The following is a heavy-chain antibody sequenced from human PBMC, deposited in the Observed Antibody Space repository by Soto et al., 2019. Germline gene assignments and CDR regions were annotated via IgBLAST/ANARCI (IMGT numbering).Heavy chain of an antibody. D-gene: IGHD6-6*01. CDR2: ISSSGSTI. J-gene: IGHJ4*02. CDR3: ARTAYSSSAPDY. Sequence: GGSLRLSCAASGFTFSSYEMNWVRQAPGKGLEWVSYISSSGSTIYYADSVKGRFTISRDNAKNSLYLQMNSLRAEDTAVYYCARTAYSSSAPDYWGQGTLVTVSS. V-gene: IGHV3-48*03. CDR1: GFTFSSYE.